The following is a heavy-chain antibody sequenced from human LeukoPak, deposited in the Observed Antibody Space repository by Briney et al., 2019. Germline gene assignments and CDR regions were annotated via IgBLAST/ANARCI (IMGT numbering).Heavy chain of an antibody. CDR2: MNPNSGNT. J-gene: IGHJ4*02. V-gene: IGHV1-8*01. D-gene: IGHD6-19*01. Sequence: ASVKVSCKSSGYTFTSCDINWVRQATGQGLEWMGWMNPNSGNTGYGQSFQGRITMTRDISIGTAYMELSNLTSEDTAIYYCTRGSSGRRDNWGQGTLVTVSA. CDR3: TRGSSGRRDN. CDR1: GYTFTSCD.